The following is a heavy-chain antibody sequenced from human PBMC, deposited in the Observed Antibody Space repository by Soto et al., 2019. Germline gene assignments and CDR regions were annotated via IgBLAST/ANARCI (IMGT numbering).Heavy chain of an antibody. CDR1: GGSISSYY. J-gene: IGHJ6*03. CDR2: IYYSGST. V-gene: IGHV4-59*01. D-gene: IGHD6-13*01. CDR3: ARGYSSSWANYYYYMDV. Sequence: QVQLQESGPGLVKPSETLSLTCTVSGGSISSYYWSWIRQPPGKGLEWIGYIYYSGSTNYNPSLKSRVTISVDTSKNQFSLKLSSVTAADTAVYYCARGYSSSWANYYYYMDVWGKGTTVTVSS.